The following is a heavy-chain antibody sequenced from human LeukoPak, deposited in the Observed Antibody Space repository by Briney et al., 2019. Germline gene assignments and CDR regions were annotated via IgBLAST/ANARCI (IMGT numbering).Heavy chain of an antibody. CDR1: GLTFSRHH. CDR2: ILYDGSNK. CDR3: ARDSTMIVSGGFYI. Sequence: GGSQRLPRAASGLTFSRHHMLWLREAPGKGLEWVAVILYDGSNKYYADSVKGGFTISRDNSKNTLCLQMNSLRAEDTAVYYCARDSTMIVSGGFYIWGQGTMGTVSS. J-gene: IGHJ3*02. V-gene: IGHV3-33*01. D-gene: IGHD3-22*01.